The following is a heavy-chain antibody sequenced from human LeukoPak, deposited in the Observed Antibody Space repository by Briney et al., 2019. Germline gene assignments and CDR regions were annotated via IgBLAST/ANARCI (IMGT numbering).Heavy chain of an antibody. J-gene: IGHJ3*02. D-gene: IGHD3-10*01. Sequence: GGSLRLSCAASGFTFDDYGMSWVRQAPGKGLEWVALISYDGSNQYYADSVKGRFTISRDNSKNTLYLQMSSLRAEDTAVYYCARSYRRGAITMLRGVANRGAFDIWGQGTMVTVSS. CDR1: GFTFDDYG. CDR3: ARSYRRGAITMLRGVANRGAFDI. V-gene: IGHV3-30*03. CDR2: ISYDGSNQ.